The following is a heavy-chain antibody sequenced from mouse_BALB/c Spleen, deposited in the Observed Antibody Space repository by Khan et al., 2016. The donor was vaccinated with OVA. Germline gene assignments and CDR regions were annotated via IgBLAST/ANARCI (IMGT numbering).Heavy chain of an antibody. J-gene: IGHJ4*01. CDR2: INPNTGYT. CDR3: ARSPDSYDRGDY. CDR1: GYNLTNYW. V-gene: IGHV1-7*01. D-gene: IGHD2-12*01. Sequence: QVQLQQSGAELAKPGASVKMSCKASGYNLTNYWMHWLKKSPGQGLEWIGYINPNTGYTEYSKKFRDKAPLTADNSSSTAYMQLTSLTSEDSAVYHCARSPDSYDRGDYWGQGTSVTVSS.